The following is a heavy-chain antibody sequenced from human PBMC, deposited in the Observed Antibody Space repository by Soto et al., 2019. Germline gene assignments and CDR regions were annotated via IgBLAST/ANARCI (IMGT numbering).Heavy chain of an antibody. CDR3: AVESDPQWGGWFDP. Sequence: SQTLSLTCAISGDSVSSNSAAWNWVRQSPSRGLEWLGRTYYRSKWYNDYAVSVKSRITINPDTSKNQFSLQLNSVTPEDTAVYYCAVESDPQWGGWFDPWGQGTLVTVSS. D-gene: IGHD1-26*01. CDR1: GDSVSSNSAA. J-gene: IGHJ5*02. CDR2: TYYRSKWYN. V-gene: IGHV6-1*01.